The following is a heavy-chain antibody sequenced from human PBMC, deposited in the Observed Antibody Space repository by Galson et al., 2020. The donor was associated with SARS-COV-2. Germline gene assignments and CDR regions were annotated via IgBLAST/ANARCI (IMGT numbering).Heavy chain of an antibody. CDR3: ARDNRVAAVKRGAVDL. CDR1: GGSISNEGYY. J-gene: IGHJ3*01. V-gene: IGHV4-31*03. Sequence: ETSETLSLTCSVSGGSISNEGYYWGWLRQHPGKGLEWIAYIYFTGSAYYNPSLKSRVTLSVDTPKNQFSLRLSSVTAADTAVYYCARDNRVAAVKRGAVDLWGQGTLVTVSS. D-gene: IGHD6-13*01. CDR2: IYFTGSA.